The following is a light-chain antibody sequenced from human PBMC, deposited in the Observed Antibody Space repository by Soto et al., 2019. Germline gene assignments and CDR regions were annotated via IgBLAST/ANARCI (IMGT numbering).Light chain of an antibody. J-gene: IGKJ1*01. CDR2: DAY. CDR3: QQYDSYSWT. Sequence: DIQMTQSPSTLPASVGDRVTITCRASQTISSWLAWYQQLPGKAPKLLIYDAYTLGTGVPSRFSGSGSGTDFTLTISSLQADDFATYYCQQYDSYSWTFGQGTKVDIK. V-gene: IGKV1-5*01. CDR1: QTISSW.